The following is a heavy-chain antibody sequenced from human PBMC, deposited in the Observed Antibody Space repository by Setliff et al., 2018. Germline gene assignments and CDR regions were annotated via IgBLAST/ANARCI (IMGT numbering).Heavy chain of an antibody. CDR2: IYHNGNS. CDR1: GYSISSGYY. V-gene: IGHV4-38-2*02. J-gene: IGHJ3*02. Sequence: SETLSLTCSVSGYSISSGYYWGWIRQPPGKGLEWIGTIYHNGNSYYNPSLKSRLAISVDTSKNQFSLKLNSVTAADTAVYYCARGGSYRPYAFDIWGQGTMVTVSS. CDR3: ARGGSYRPYAFDI. D-gene: IGHD1-26*01.